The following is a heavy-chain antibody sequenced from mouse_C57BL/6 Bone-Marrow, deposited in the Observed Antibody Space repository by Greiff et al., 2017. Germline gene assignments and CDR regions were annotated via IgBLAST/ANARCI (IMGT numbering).Heavy chain of an antibody. CDR2: INYDGSST. J-gene: IGHJ4*01. V-gene: IGHV5-16*01. D-gene: IGHD2-3*01. CDR3: ARDGYYPYAMDY. CDR1: GFTFSDYY. Sequence: EVKLVESEGGLVQPGSSMKLSCTASGFTFSDYYMAWVRQVPEKGLEWVANINYDGSSTYYLDSLKSRFIISRDNAKNILYLQMSSLKSEDTATYYCARDGYYPYAMDYWGQGTSVTVSS.